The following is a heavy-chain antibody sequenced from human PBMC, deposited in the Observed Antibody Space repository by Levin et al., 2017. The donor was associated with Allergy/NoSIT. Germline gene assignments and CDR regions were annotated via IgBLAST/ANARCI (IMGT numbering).Heavy chain of an antibody. D-gene: IGHD2-8*01. V-gene: IGHV3-7*04. CDR3: ARGVSWFDH. CDR1: GFTFGSYW. Sequence: GSLRLSCAASGFTFGSYWMSWVRQAPGKGLEWVANIKEDGGEKYYVDSVKGRFIISRDNAKDSLYLEMNSMRDEDTAVYYCARGVSWFDHWGQGTLVTVSS. CDR2: IKEDGGEK. J-gene: IGHJ5*02.